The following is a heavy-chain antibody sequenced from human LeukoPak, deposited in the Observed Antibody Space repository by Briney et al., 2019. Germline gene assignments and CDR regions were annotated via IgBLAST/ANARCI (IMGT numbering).Heavy chain of an antibody. Sequence: GGSLRLSCAASGFTFSSYSMNWVRQAPGKELEWVSSISSGSSYIYYADSVKGRFTISRDNAKNSLYLQMNSLRAEDTAVYYCASSRGEGFDYWGQGTLVTVSS. CDR3: ASSRGEGFDY. V-gene: IGHV3-21*01. D-gene: IGHD3-16*01. J-gene: IGHJ4*02. CDR1: GFTFSSYS. CDR2: ISSGSSYI.